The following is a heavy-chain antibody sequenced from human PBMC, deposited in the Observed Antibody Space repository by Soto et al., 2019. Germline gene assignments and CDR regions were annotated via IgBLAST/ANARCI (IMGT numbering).Heavy chain of an antibody. CDR3: ARGDQEDIAGVVGARPGEYGVDV. V-gene: IGHV3-30-3*01. CDR2: ISYDGSNK. D-gene: IGHD2-15*01. J-gene: IGHJ6*02. Sequence: QVQLVESGGGVVQPGRSLRLSCAASGFTFSSYAMHWVRQAPGKGLECVAVISYDGSNKFYRDSVKGRFTISRDNSKNTLYQQINSLRYEDTAVYYCARGDQEDIAGVVGARPGEYGVDVWGQGTTVTLSS. CDR1: GFTFSSYA.